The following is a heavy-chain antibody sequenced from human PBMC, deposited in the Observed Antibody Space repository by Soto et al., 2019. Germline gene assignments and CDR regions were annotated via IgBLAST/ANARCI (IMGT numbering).Heavy chain of an antibody. J-gene: IGHJ1*01. D-gene: IGHD2-2*01. CDR1: GGSLSAYY. CDR3: ALAPAAHILH. V-gene: IGHV4-34*01. CDR2: INHSGTT. Sequence: QVQLQQWGAGLLKPSETLSLTCAGYGGSLSAYYWSWIRQPPGKGLEWIGEINHSGTTNYNPSLKSRVTISVDTSKNQFSLKLSSVTAADTAVYHCALAPAAHILHWGQGTLVTVSS.